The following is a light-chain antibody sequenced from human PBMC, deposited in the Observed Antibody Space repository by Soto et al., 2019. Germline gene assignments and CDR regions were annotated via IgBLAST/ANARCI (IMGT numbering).Light chain of an antibody. V-gene: IGKV3-20*01. CDR3: QQYGSSPTT. Sequence: EIVLTQSPGTLSLSPGERATLSCRASQSVSSNYLAWYQQKPGQAPRVLIYVASSRATGIPDRFSGSGSGTDFSLTISRLEPEDFAGYYCQQYGSSPTTFGQGTRLEIK. CDR2: VAS. CDR1: QSVSSNY. J-gene: IGKJ5*01.